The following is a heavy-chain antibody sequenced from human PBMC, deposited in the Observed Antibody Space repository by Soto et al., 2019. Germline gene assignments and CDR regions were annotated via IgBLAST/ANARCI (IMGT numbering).Heavy chain of an antibody. CDR2: ISSSGSTI. J-gene: IGHJ4*02. D-gene: IGHD2-15*01. Sequence: PGGSLRLSCAASGFTFSDYYMSWIRQAPGKGLEWVSYISSSGSTIYYADSVKGRFTISRDNAKNSLYLQMNSLRAEDTAVYYCARVEFQRFCSGGSCYVRGPIADYWGQGTLVTVSS. CDR1: GFTFSDYY. CDR3: ARVEFQRFCSGGSCYVRGPIADY. V-gene: IGHV3-11*01.